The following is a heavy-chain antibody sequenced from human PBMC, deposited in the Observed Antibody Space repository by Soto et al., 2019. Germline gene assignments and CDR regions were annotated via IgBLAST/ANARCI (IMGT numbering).Heavy chain of an antibody. CDR3: AYGYYYDSSGYYPGSFDY. CDR2: IWYDGSNK. J-gene: IGHJ4*02. D-gene: IGHD3-22*01. Sequence: VAVIWYDGSNKYYADSVKGRFTISRDNSKNTLYLQMNSLRAEDTAVYYCAYGYYYDSSGYYPGSFDYWGQGTLVTVSS. V-gene: IGHV3-33*01.